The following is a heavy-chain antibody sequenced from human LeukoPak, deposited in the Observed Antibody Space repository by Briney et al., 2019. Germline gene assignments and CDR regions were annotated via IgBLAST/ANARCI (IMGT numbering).Heavy chain of an antibody. CDR3: ARGGRWELLRGGDY. Sequence: VASVKVSCKASGYTFTGYYMHWVRQAPGQGLEWMGWINPNSGGTNYAQKFQGRVTVTRDTSISTAYMELSRLRSEDTAVYYCARGGRWELLRGGDYWGQGTLVTVSS. D-gene: IGHD1-26*01. CDR1: GYTFTGYY. CDR2: INPNSGGT. V-gene: IGHV1-2*02. J-gene: IGHJ4*02.